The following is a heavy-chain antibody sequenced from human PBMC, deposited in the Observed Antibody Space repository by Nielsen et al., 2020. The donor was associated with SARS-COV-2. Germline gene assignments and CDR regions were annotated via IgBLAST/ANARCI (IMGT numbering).Heavy chain of an antibody. Sequence: ASVKVSCKASGYTFTSNDITWVRQATGHGLEWMGWMNPDSGNTGYAQKFQGRVTMTRDISIRTAYMELSSLGFEDTAVYYCARGGVASLVPRYYYYSMDVWGTGTTVTVSS. CDR2: MNPDSGNT. CDR3: ARGGVASLVPRYYYYSMDV. J-gene: IGHJ6*03. D-gene: IGHD2-2*01. CDR1: GYTFTSND. V-gene: IGHV1-8*02.